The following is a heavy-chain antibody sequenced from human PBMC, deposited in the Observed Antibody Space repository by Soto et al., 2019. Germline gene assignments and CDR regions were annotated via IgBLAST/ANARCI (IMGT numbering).Heavy chain of an antibody. Sequence: QVQLVQSGAEVKKPGASVKVSCKASGHSFTAYYMHWVRQSPGQGLEWMGWINPNSGGTKYAQKFQGRVTMNRDTSSRTVYMELSGMRTDDTAVYFCARALIRFLDGIPENYYYGMDCWGKGTTVTVAS. V-gene: IGHV1-2*02. J-gene: IGHJ6*04. D-gene: IGHD3-3*01. CDR2: INPNSGGT. CDR3: ARALIRFLDGIPENYYYGMDC. CDR1: GHSFTAYY.